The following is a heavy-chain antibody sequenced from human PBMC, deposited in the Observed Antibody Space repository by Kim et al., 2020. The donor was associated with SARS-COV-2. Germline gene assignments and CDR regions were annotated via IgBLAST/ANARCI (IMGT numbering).Heavy chain of an antibody. D-gene: IGHD1-26*01. Sequence: GGSLRLSCAASGFTFSSYGMHWVRQAPCKGLEWVAVISYDGSNKYYADSVKGRFTISRDNSKNTLYLQMNILRAEDTAVYYCAKDSASGSYYYYYYYGMDVWGQGTTVTVAS. J-gene: IGHJ6*02. CDR3: AKDSASGSYYYYYYYGMDV. V-gene: IGHV3-30*18. CDR2: ISYDGSNK. CDR1: GFTFSSYG.